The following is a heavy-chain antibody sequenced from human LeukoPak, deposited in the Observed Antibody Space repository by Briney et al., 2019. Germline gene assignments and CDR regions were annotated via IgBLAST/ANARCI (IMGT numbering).Heavy chain of an antibody. D-gene: IGHD3-3*01. V-gene: IGHV3-7*01. Sequence: GGSLRLSCAASGFTFSSYWTSWVRQAPGKGLEWVANIKQDGSEKYYVDSVKGRFTISRDNAKNSLYLQMNSLRAEDTAVYYCARYDFWSGYPIDYWGQGTLVTVSS. CDR3: ARYDFWSGYPIDY. J-gene: IGHJ4*02. CDR1: GFTFSSYW. CDR2: IKQDGSEK.